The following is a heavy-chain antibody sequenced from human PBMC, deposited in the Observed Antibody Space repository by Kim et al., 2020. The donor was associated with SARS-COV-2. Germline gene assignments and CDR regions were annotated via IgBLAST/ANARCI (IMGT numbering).Heavy chain of an antibody. CDR1: GFTFSSYA. CDR3: AKDVTYYDILTGYYTGAAFDI. CDR2: ISGSGGST. D-gene: IGHD3-9*01. Sequence: GGSLRLSCAASGFTFSSYAMSWVRQAPGKGLEWVSAISGSGGSTYYADSVKGRFTISRDNSKNTLYLQMNSLRAEDTAVYYCAKDVTYYDILTGYYTGAAFDIWGQGTMVTVSS. V-gene: IGHV3-23*01. J-gene: IGHJ3*02.